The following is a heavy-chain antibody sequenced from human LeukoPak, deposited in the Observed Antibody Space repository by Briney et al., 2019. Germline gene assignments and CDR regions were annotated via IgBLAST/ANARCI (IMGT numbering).Heavy chain of an antibody. CDR1: GFTFTSYG. J-gene: IGHJ6*03. CDR3: ARNTRYYYYMDV. Sequence: PGRSLRHSCAASGFTFTSYGMHWVRQAPGKGLEWVAVIWYDGSNKYYADSVKGRFTISRDNSKNTLYLQMNSLRAEDTAVYYCARNTRYYYYMDVWGKGTTITVSS. D-gene: IGHD2-15*01. CDR2: IWYDGSNK. V-gene: IGHV3-33*01.